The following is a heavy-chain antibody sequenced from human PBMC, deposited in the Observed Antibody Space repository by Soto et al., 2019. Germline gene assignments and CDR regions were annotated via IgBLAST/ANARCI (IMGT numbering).Heavy chain of an antibody. Sequence: QVQLVESGGGVVQPGRSLRLSCAASGFTFSSYGMHWVRQAPGKGLEWVAVISYDGSNKYYADSVKGRFTISRDNSKNTLYLQMNSLRAEDTAVYYCAKDTVYRPSTGYFDLWGRGTLVTVSS. V-gene: IGHV3-30*18. CDR2: ISYDGSNK. CDR3: AKDTVYRPSTGYFDL. D-gene: IGHD4-17*01. CDR1: GFTFSSYG. J-gene: IGHJ2*01.